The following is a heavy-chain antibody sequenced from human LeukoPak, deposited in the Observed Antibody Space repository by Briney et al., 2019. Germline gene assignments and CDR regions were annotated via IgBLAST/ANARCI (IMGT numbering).Heavy chain of an antibody. CDR3: ARAGSSWYGLDY. V-gene: IGHV4-30-2*01. CDR1: GGSISSGGYY. D-gene: IGHD6-13*01. Sequence: SETLSLTCTVSGGSISSGGYYWSWIRQPPGKGLEWIGYIYHSGSTYYNPSLKSRVTISVDTTKNQFSLKLSSVTAADTAVYYCARAGSSWYGLDYWGQGTLVTVSS. J-gene: IGHJ4*02. CDR2: IYHSGST.